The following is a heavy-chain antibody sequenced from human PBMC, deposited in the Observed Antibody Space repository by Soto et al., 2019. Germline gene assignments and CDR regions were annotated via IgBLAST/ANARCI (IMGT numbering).Heavy chain of an antibody. D-gene: IGHD3-22*01. CDR1: GYSFTSYW. CDR3: ARLASSGYCYSPWFDP. CDR2: IYPGDSDT. Sequence: GESLKISCKGSGYSFTSYWIGWVRQMPGKGLEWMGIIYPGDSDTRYSPSFQGYVTISADKSISTAYLQWSSLKASDTAMYYCARLASSGYCYSPWFDPWGQGTRGTVPQ. J-gene: IGHJ5*02. V-gene: IGHV5-51*01.